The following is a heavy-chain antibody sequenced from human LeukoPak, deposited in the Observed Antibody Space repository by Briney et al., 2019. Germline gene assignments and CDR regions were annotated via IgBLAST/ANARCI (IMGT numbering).Heavy chain of an antibody. J-gene: IGHJ5*02. CDR2: INPNSGGT. Sequence: ASVKVSCKASGYTFTGCYMHWVRQAPGQGLEWMGWINPNSGGTNYAQKFQGRVTMTRDTSISTAYMELSRLRSDDTAVYYCARGWFGELFLRNWFDPWGQGTLVTVSS. V-gene: IGHV1-2*02. D-gene: IGHD3-10*01. CDR1: GYTFTGCY. CDR3: ARGWFGELFLRNWFDP.